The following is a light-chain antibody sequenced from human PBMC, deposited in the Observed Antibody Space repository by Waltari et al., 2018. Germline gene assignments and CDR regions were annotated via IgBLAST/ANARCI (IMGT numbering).Light chain of an antibody. CDR3: NSYASSNTRV. V-gene: IGLV2-14*03. CDR1: SIDVGGYNY. J-gene: IGLJ3*02. Sequence: QSALTQAASVSGSPGQPITISCTGTSIDVGGYNYVSWYQQHPGKAPKLIIYDVSNRPSGVSNRFSGSKSGNTASLTISGLQAEDEADYYCNSYASSNTRVFGGGTKLTVL. CDR2: DVS.